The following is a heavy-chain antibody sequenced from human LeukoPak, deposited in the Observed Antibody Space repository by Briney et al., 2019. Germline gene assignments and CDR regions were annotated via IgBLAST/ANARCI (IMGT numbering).Heavy chain of an antibody. J-gene: IGHJ4*02. CDR1: GYTFTTYG. CDR3: ARPDSGYDYAGFDY. CDR2: ISPYNGNT. D-gene: IGHD5-12*01. Sequence: ASVTVPCKASGYTFTTYGISWVRQAPGQGLEWMGWISPYNGNTNYAQELQGRVTMTTDTSASTAYMELRSLTSDDTAVYYCARPDSGYDYAGFDYWGQGTLVTVSS. V-gene: IGHV1-18*01.